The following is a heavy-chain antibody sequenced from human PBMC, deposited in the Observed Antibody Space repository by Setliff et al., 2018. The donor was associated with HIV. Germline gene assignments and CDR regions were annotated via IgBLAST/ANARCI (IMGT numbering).Heavy chain of an antibody. V-gene: IGHV1-46*01. Sequence: GASVTVSCKTSGYAFTSYHIHWVRQAPGQGLEWMGKIFVGDSTTHYAQKFQGRVTLTSDTSTNTVYMELSSLRSEETAVYYCARKGSGSSFDFEYWGQGTLVTVSS. J-gene: IGHJ4*02. CDR1: GYAFTSYH. D-gene: IGHD3-10*01. CDR2: IFVGDSTT. CDR3: ARKGSGSSFDFEY.